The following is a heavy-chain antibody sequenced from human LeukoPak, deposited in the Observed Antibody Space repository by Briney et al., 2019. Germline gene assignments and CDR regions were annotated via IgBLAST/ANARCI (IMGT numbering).Heavy chain of an antibody. J-gene: IGHJ4*02. D-gene: IGHD5-12*01. Sequence: GGSLRLSCAVSGFIFTECYMSWIRQAPGKGLEWVSYISSGGSAIYYADSVRGRFTISRDNARNSMFLQMDGLRAEDTAMYYCATDRVACSGDYWGQGTLVTVSS. CDR3: ATDRVACSGDY. V-gene: IGHV3-11*01. CDR2: ISSGGSAI. CDR1: GFIFTECY.